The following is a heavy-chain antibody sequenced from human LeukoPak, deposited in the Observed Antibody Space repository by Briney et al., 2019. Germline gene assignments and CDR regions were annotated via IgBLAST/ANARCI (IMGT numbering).Heavy chain of an antibody. D-gene: IGHD1-26*01. CDR3: ARPGYSGNLGAFDI. J-gene: IGHJ3*02. Sequence: SETLSLTCTVSGGSISSYYWSWIRQPPGKGLEWIGYIYTSGSTNYNPSLKSRVTMSVDTSKNQFSLKLSSVTAADTAVYYYARPGYSGNLGAFDIWGQGTMVTVSP. CDR2: IYTSGST. CDR1: GGSISSYY. V-gene: IGHV4-4*09.